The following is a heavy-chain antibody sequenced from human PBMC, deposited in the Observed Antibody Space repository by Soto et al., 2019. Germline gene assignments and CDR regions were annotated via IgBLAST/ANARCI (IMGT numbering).Heavy chain of an antibody. CDR1: GFTFTSSA. CDR3: ARDQYSSAAGYYYYGMDV. CDR2: IVVGSGNT. Sequence: SVKVSCKASGFTFTSSAVQWVRQARGQRLEWIGWIVVGSGNTNYAQKFQERVTITRDMSTSTAYMELSSLRSDDTAVYYCARDQYSSAAGYYYYGMDVWGQGTTVTVSS. V-gene: IGHV1-58*01. J-gene: IGHJ6*02. D-gene: IGHD6-19*01.